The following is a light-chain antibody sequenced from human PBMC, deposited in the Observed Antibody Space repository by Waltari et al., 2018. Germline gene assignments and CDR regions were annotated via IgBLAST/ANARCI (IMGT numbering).Light chain of an antibody. CDR1: SSNIGAGYD. CDR3: QSYDSSLSGSV. Sequence: QSVLPQPPSVSGAPGQRVTISCTGSSSNIGAGYDVHWYQQLPGTAPKVLIYGNSNRPSGVPDRFSGSKSGTSASLAITGLQAEDEADYYCQSYDSSLSGSVFGGGTKVTVL. V-gene: IGLV1-40*01. CDR2: GNS. J-gene: IGLJ3*02.